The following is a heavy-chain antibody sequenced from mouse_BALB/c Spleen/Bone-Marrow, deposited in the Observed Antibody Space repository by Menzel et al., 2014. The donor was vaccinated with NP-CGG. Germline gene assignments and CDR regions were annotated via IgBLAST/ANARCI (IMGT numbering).Heavy chain of an antibody. V-gene: IGHV1-14*01. CDR1: GYTFTSYV. Sequence: EVQLQQSGPELVKPGVSVKMSCKASGYTFTSYVMHWVKQKPGQGFEWIGYINSYNDGTKYNEKFKGKATLTSDKSSSTAYMELSSLTSEDSAIYYCARPRXXXXPXXXDYWGQGTTLTVSS. CDR2: INSYNDGT. CDR3: ARPRXXXXPXXXDY. J-gene: IGHJ2*01.